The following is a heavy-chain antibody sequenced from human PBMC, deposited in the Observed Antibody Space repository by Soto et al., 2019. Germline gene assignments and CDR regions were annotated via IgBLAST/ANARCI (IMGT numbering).Heavy chain of an antibody. CDR1: GFTFSSYE. CDR2: ISSSGSTI. D-gene: IGHD2-2*01. J-gene: IGHJ4*02. CDR3: ARRYCSSTSCLIDY. V-gene: IGHV3-48*03. Sequence: GSLRLSCAAPGFTFSSYEMNWVRQAPGKGLEWISYISSSGSTIYYADSVKGRFTISRDNAKNSLYLQMNSLRAEDTAVYYCARRYCSSTSCLIDYWRQGTLVTVSS.